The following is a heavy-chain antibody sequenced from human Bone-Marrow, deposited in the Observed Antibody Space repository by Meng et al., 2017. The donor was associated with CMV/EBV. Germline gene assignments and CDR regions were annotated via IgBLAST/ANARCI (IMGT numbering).Heavy chain of an antibody. CDR2: INPSGGST. V-gene: IGHV1-46*01. CDR3: ARDLVVAAQGDYYYYGMDV. Sequence: ASVKVSCKASGYTFTSYYMHWVRQAPGQGLEWMGIINPSGGSTSYAQKFQGRVTMTRDTSTSTVYMELSSLRSEDTVVYYCARDLVVAAQGDYYYYGMDVCGQGTTVTVSS. CDR1: GYTFTSYY. J-gene: IGHJ6*02. D-gene: IGHD2-15*01.